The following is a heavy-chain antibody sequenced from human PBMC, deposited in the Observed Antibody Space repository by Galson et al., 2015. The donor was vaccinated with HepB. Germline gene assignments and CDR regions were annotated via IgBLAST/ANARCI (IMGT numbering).Heavy chain of an antibody. V-gene: IGHV1-58*02. Sequence: SVKVSCKASGFTFTSSAMQWVRQARGQRLEWIGWIVVGSGNTNYAQKFQERVTITRDMSTSTAYMELSSLRSEDTAVYYCAADPGYSSSWYGRNWYFDLWGRGTLVTVSS. D-gene: IGHD6-13*01. J-gene: IGHJ2*01. CDR3: AADPGYSSSWYGRNWYFDL. CDR2: IVVGSGNT. CDR1: GFTFTSSA.